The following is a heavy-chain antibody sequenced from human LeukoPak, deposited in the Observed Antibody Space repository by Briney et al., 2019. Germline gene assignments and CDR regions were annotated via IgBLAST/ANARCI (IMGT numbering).Heavy chain of an antibody. CDR3: ARSGVRYCSGGSCYSI. CDR1: GFTFSSYW. V-gene: IGHV3-7*01. J-gene: IGHJ4*02. Sequence: PGGSLRLSCAASGFTFSSYWMSWVRQAPGKGLEWVANIKLDGSEKYYVDSVKGRFTISRDNAKNSLYLQMNSLRAEDTAVYYCARSGVRYCSGGSCYSIWGQGTLVTVSS. D-gene: IGHD2-15*01. CDR2: IKLDGSEK.